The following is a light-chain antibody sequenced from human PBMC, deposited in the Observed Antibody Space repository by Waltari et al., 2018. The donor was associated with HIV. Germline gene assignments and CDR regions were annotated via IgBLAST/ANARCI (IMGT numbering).Light chain of an antibody. V-gene: IGLV3-1*01. Sequence: SYELTQPPPVSVSPGQTANITCSGDKMGDKYASWYQPKPGQSPILVIYQDYKRPSGIPERFSGANSGDTATLTISGSRPVDEAEYYCQAWDSGTEVIFGGGTQLTVL. CDR3: QAWDSGTEVI. CDR2: QDY. CDR1: KMGDKY. J-gene: IGLJ2*01.